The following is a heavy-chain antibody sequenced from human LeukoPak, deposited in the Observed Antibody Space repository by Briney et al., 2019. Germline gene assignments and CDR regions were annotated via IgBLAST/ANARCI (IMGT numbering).Heavy chain of an antibody. D-gene: IGHD4-17*01. CDR1: GGSISNYY. Sequence: SETLSLTCTVSGGSISNYYWSWIRQPPGKGLEWIGYIYYSGSTNYNPSLKSRVTISVDTSKNQFSLKLSSVTAADTAVYYCARSEVYGDYLLDYWGQGTLVTVSS. J-gene: IGHJ4*02. CDR2: IYYSGST. CDR3: ARSEVYGDYLLDY. V-gene: IGHV4-59*01.